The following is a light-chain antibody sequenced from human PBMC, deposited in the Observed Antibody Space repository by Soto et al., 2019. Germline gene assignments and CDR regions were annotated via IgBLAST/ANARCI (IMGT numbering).Light chain of an antibody. CDR1: SSDVGGYNY. J-gene: IGLJ2*01. CDR3: SSYTSSSTLV. CDR2: DVS. Sequence: QSALTQPASVSGSPGQSITISCTGTSSDVGGYNYVSWYQQHPGKAPKLMIYDVSNRPSGVSNRFSGSKSGNTASLTISGLPAEGEADYYCSSYTSSSTLVFGGGTKLTVL. V-gene: IGLV2-14*01.